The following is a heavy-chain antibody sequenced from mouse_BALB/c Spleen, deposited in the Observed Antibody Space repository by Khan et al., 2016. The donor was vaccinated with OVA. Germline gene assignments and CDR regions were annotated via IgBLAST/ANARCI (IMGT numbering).Heavy chain of an antibody. Sequence: VQLKESGPGLVKPSQSLSLTCSVTGYSITSGYYWNWIRQFPGNKLEWMGYISYDGSNNYNPSLKNRISIIRDTSKNQFFLKLNSVTTEDTATYYCARGWLVKVDYWGQGTTPTVSS. D-gene: IGHD2-3*01. V-gene: IGHV3-6*02. CDR3: ARGWLVKVDY. J-gene: IGHJ2*01. CDR2: ISYDGSN. CDR1: GYSITSGYY.